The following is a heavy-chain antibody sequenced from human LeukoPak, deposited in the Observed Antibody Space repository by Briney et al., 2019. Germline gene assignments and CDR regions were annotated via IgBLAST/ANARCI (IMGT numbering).Heavy chain of an antibody. J-gene: IGHJ3*02. CDR3: ARWNYYGGNSRAFDI. CDR2: IYHSGST. V-gene: IGHV4-30-2*01. Sequence: SETLSLTCVVSGGSVSGYYWGWIRQPPGKGLEWIGYIYHSGSTYYNPSLKSRVTISVDRSKNQFSLKLSSVTAADTAVYYCARWNYYGGNSRAFDIWGQGTMVTVSS. CDR1: GGSVSGYY. D-gene: IGHD4-23*01.